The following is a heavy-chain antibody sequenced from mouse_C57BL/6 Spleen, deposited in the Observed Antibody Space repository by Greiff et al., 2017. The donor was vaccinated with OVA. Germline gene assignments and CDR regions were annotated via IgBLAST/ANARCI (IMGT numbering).Heavy chain of an antibody. J-gene: IGHJ2*01. CDR3: AGPGYFDY. V-gene: IGHV5-6*01. Sequence: EVKLVESGGDLVKPGGSLTLSCAASGFTFSSYGMSWVRQTPDKRLEWVATISSGGSYTYYPYSVKGRFTISRDNAKNTLYLQMSSLKSEDTAMYYCAGPGYFDYWGQGTTLTVSS. CDR1: GFTFSSYG. CDR2: ISSGGSYT.